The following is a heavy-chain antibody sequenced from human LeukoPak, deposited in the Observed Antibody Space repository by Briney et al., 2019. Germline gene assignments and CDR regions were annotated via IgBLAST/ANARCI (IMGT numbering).Heavy chain of an antibody. Sequence: SETLSLTCTVSGGSISSYYWSWIRQPPGKGLEWIGYIYYSGSTNYNPSLKSRVTISVDTSKNQFSLKLSSVTAADTAVYYCARDGGRSSWYDYYYGMDVWGQGTTVTVSS. CDR1: GGSISSYY. V-gene: IGHV4-59*01. CDR2: IYYSGST. D-gene: IGHD6-13*01. CDR3: ARDGGRSSWYDYYYGMDV. J-gene: IGHJ6*02.